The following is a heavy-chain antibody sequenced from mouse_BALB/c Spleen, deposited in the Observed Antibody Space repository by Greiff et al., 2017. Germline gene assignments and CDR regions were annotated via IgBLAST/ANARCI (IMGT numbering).Heavy chain of an antibody. Sequence: EVQGVESGGGLVQPGGSRKLSCAASGFTFSSFGMHWVRQAPEKGLEWVAYISSGSSTIYYADTVKGRFTISRDNPKNTLFLQMTSLRAEDTAMYYCARAYGSYFDDWGQGTTLTVSS. J-gene: IGHJ2*01. D-gene: IGHD1-2*01. V-gene: IGHV5-17*02. CDR2: ISSGSSTI. CDR1: GFTFSSFG. CDR3: ARAYGSYFDD.